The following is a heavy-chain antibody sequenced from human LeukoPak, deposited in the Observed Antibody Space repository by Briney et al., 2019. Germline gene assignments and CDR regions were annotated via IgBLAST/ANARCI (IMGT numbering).Heavy chain of an antibody. CDR2: VSGSGGST. J-gene: IGHJ4*02. D-gene: IGHD3-22*01. V-gene: IGHV3-23*01. Sequence: PGGSLRLSCAASGFTFSSYAMSWVRQAPGKGLEWVSSVSGSGGSTYYADSVKGRFTISRDNSENTLYVQTNSLRAEDTAIYYCAKRHDSNGPTGYFDNWGQGTLVTVSS. CDR3: AKRHDSNGPTGYFDN. CDR1: GFTFSSYA.